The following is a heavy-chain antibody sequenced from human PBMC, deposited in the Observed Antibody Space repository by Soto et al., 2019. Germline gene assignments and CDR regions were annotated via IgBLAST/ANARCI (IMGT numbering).Heavy chain of an antibody. CDR2: IIHSEST. D-gene: IGHD1-26*01. CDR3: ARQRPTDGRWEFANYYGMDV. Sequence: SETLSLTWTVSGGSISSYYWSWVRQRPGKGLEWIGEIIHSESTKYNPSLKSRVTISVDTSKNQFSLKLSSVTAADTAVYYCARQRPTDGRWEFANYYGMDVWGQGTPVTVSS. V-gene: IGHV4-34*12. CDR1: GGSISSYY. J-gene: IGHJ6*02.